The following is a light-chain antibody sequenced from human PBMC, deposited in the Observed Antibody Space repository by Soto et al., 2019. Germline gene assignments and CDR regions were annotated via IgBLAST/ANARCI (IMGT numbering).Light chain of an antibody. CDR2: GAS. V-gene: IGKV3-20*01. J-gene: IGKJ5*01. CDR3: QQYGSSPLT. Sequence: EIVLTQSPATLALSQGERATRSCRAGQSVSSSYLAWYQQKPGQAPRLLIYGASSRATGIPASFSGSGSGTAFTLTLPRLEPEDFAVYHCQQYGSSPLTFGAGTRLEIK. CDR1: QSVSSSY.